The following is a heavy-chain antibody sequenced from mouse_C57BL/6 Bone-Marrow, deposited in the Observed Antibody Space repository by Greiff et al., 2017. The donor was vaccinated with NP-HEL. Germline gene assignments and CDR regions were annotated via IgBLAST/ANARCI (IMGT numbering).Heavy chain of an antibody. J-gene: IGHJ2*01. CDR3: DGSSPCYFDY. Sequence: QVQLQQSGPELVRPGVSVKISCKGSGYTFTDYAMHWVKQSHAKSLEWIGVISTYYGDASYNQKFKDKAIMTVDKSSSTAYMELARLTSEDSAVYYRDGSSPCYFDYWGQGTTLTVSS. V-gene: IGHV1-67*01. D-gene: IGHD1-1*01. CDR2: ISTYYGDA. CDR1: GYTFTDYA.